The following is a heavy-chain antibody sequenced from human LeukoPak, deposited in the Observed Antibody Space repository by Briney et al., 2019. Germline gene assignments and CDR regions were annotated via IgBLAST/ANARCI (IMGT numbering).Heavy chain of an antibody. V-gene: IGHV3-21*01. J-gene: IGHJ1*01. CDR3: ASDPTAAHRV. CDR1: GFTFSSYT. Sequence: GGSLRLSCAASGFTFSSYTMNWVRQAPGKGLEWVSSISSSSSSIYYADSVKGRFTISRDNAKNSLYLQMNSLRADDTAVYYCASDPTAAHRVWGQGALVTVSS. D-gene: IGHD2-21*02. CDR2: ISSSSSSI.